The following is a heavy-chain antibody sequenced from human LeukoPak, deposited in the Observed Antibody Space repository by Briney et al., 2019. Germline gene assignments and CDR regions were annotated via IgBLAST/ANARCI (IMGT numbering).Heavy chain of an antibody. Sequence: GGSLRLSCAASGFTFSSYGMHWVRQAPGKGLEWVAVISYDGSNKYYADSVKGRFTISRDNSKNTLYLQMNSLRAEDTAVYYCARGIAAAGPSSYYYYYGMDVWGQGTTVTVSS. CDR2: ISYDGSNK. CDR3: ARGIAAAGPSSYYYYYGMDV. J-gene: IGHJ6*02. V-gene: IGHV3-30*03. D-gene: IGHD6-13*01. CDR1: GFTFSSYG.